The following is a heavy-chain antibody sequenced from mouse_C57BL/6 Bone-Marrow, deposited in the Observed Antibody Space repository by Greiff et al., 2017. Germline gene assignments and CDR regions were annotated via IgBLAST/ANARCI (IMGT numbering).Heavy chain of an antibody. D-gene: IGHD2-4*01. V-gene: IGHV1-4*01. CDR1: GYTFTSYT. CDR3: ARGITGKDY. Sequence: QVQLQQSGAELARPGASVKMSCKASGYTFTSYTMHWVKQRPGQGLQWIGYITPSSGYTKYNQKFKDKATLTADKSSSTAYMQLSSLTSEDSAVYYCARGITGKDYWGQGTTLTVSS. J-gene: IGHJ2*01. CDR2: ITPSSGYT.